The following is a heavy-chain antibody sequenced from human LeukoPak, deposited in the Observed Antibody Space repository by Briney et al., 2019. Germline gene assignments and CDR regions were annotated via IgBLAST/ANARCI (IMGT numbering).Heavy chain of an antibody. CDR1: GGSISSRSYY. CDR3: ARHDRRDGYDYPHDFDY. V-gene: IGHV4-39*01. J-gene: IGHJ4*02. CDR2: LSYSGST. D-gene: IGHD5-24*01. Sequence: SETLSLTCTVSGGSISSRSYYWGWIRQPPGKGLEWVGSLSYSGSTYYTLSLKSRVTISADTSKNEFSLKLSSVTAADTAMYYCARHDRRDGYDYPHDFDYWGQGTLATVSS.